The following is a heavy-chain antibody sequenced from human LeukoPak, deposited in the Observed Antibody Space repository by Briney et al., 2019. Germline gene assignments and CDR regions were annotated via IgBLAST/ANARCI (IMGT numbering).Heavy chain of an antibody. CDR3: ARDLRDNNF. V-gene: IGHV3-74*01. D-gene: IGHD5-24*01. J-gene: IGHJ4*02. CDR2: INGDGRTT. Sequence: PGGSLRLSCAAPGFTFSSYAMSWVRQAPGKGLVWVSRINGDGRTTNYADSVKGRFTISRDNARDTVYLQVNGLRAEDTAVYYCARDLRDNNFWGQGTLVTVSS. CDR1: GFTFSSYA.